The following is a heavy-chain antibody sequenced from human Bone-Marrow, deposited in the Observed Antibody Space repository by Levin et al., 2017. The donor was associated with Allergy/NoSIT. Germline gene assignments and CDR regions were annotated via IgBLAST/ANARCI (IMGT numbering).Heavy chain of an antibody. CDR3: ANQRIFLYYYDSSGYIN. V-gene: IGHV3-30*18. Sequence: PGESLKISCAASGFTFSSYGMHWVRQAPGKGLEWVAVISYDGSNKYYADSVKGRFTISRDNSKNTLYLQMNSLRAEDTAVYYCANQRIFLYYYDSSGYINWGQGTLVTVSS. CDR1: GFTFSSYG. D-gene: IGHD3-22*01. J-gene: IGHJ4*02. CDR2: ISYDGSNK.